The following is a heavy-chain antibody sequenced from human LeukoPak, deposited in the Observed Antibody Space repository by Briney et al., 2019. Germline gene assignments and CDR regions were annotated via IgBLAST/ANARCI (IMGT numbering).Heavy chain of an antibody. V-gene: IGHV1-69*04. CDR1: GGTFSSYA. D-gene: IGHD3-22*01. J-gene: IGHJ4*02. CDR3: ASGGYYDSSGYYEGEFDY. Sequence: SVKVSCKASGGTFSSYAISWVRQAPGQGLEWMGRIIPIFGIANYAQKFQGRVTITADKSTSTAYMELSSLRSEDTAVYYCASGGYYDSSGYYEGEFDYWGQGTLVTVSS. CDR2: IIPIFGIA.